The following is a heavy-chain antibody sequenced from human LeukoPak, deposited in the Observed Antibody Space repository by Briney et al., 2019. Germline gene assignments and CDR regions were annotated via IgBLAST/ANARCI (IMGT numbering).Heavy chain of an antibody. CDR3: ARGVEVVTGTTVYFGFDP. CDR1: GESFSGYY. CDR2: INHSGST. J-gene: IGHJ5*02. V-gene: IGHV4-34*01. D-gene: IGHD1-7*01. Sequence: PSETLSLTCAVYGESFSGYYWSWIRQPPGKGLEWVGEINHSGSTNYNPSLKSRVTISVDTSKNQFSLKLSSVTAADTAVYYCARGVEVVTGTTVYFGFDPWGQGTLATVSS.